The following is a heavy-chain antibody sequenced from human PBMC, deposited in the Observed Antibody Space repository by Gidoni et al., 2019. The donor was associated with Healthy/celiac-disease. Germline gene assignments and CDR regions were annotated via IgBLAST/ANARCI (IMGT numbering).Heavy chain of an antibody. CDR3: AKGVLWFGELSNDSVDY. Sequence: QVHLVASGGGVVQPGRYLRLSCADSGFTFSSYGMHLVRQAPGKGLGWGAVISCDGSNNYYADSVKGRFTISIDNSKNTLYLQMNSLRAEDTAVYYCAKGVLWFGELSNDSVDYWGQGTLVTVSS. CDR2: ISCDGSNN. J-gene: IGHJ4*02. CDR1: GFTFSSYG. D-gene: IGHD3-10*01. V-gene: IGHV3-30*18.